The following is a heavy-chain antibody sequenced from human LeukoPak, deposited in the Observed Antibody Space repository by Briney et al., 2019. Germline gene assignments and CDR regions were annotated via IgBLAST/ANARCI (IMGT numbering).Heavy chain of an antibody. D-gene: IGHD1-26*01. CDR1: GFTFRTYA. CDR2: ISGSGGST. Sequence: GGSLRLSCAASGFTFRTYAMSWVRQAPGKGLEWVSAISGSGGSTSYADSVRGRFTISRDNSKTTVYLQMNSLRAEDTAVYYCARDGRSGSYHFDYWGQGTLVTVSS. V-gene: IGHV3-23*01. J-gene: IGHJ4*02. CDR3: ARDGRSGSYHFDY.